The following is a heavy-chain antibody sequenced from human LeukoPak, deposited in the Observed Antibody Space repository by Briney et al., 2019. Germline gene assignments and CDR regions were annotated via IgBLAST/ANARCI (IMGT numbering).Heavy chain of an antibody. Sequence: SETLSLTCTVSSGSIGSSNYYWGWIRQPPGKGLEWIGSIYNSGSTYYNPALKSRVTISVDTSKHQFSLKLSSVTAADTAVYYCAAYYYDSSGYLWGQGTLVTVSS. J-gene: IGHJ4*02. V-gene: IGHV4-39*01. D-gene: IGHD3-22*01. CDR3: AAYYYDSSGYL. CDR1: SGSIGSSNYY. CDR2: IYNSGST.